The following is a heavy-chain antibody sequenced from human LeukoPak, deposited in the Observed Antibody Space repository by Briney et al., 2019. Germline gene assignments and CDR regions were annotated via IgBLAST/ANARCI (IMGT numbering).Heavy chain of an antibody. CDR1: GFAFSSYW. J-gene: IGHJ4*02. CDR3: ARRGITGTTNFDY. Sequence: GGSLRLSCAASGFAFSSYWMHWVRQPPGKGLVWVSRINSDGSSTSYADSVKGRFTISRDNAKNTLYLQMNSLRAEDTAVYYCARRGITGTTNFDYWGQGTLVTVSS. CDR2: INSDGSST. V-gene: IGHV3-74*01. D-gene: IGHD1/OR15-1a*01.